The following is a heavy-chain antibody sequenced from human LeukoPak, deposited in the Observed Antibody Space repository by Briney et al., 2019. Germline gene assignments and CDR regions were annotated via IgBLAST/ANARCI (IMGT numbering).Heavy chain of an antibody. V-gene: IGHV3-48*03. CDR3: ARDYYDSSGYYRLQH. D-gene: IGHD3-22*01. CDR1: GFTFSSYE. Sequence: TGGSLRLSCAASGFTFSSYEMNWVRQAPGKGLEWLSYISGSGTTIYYADSAKGRFTISRDNAKNSLFLQMNSLRAEDTAVYYCARDYYDSSGYYRLQHWGQGTLVTVSS. J-gene: IGHJ1*01. CDR2: ISGSGTTI.